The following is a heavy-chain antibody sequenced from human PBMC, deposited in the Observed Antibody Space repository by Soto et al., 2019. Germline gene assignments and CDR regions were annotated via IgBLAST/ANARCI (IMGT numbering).Heavy chain of an antibody. J-gene: IGHJ3*02. D-gene: IGHD3-16*02. Sequence: ASVKVSCKASGYTFTSYAMHWVRQAPGQRLEWMGWINAGNGNTKYSQKFQGRVTITRDTSASTAYMELSSLRSEDTAVYYCARGGRHYDYVWGSYRYKAFDIWGQGTMVTVSS. CDR1: GYTFTSYA. CDR3: ARGGRHYDYVWGSYRYKAFDI. CDR2: INAGNGNT. V-gene: IGHV1-3*01.